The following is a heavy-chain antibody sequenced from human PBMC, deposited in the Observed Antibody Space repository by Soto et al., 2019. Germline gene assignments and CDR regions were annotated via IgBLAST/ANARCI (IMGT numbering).Heavy chain of an antibody. Sequence: SETLSLTCTVSGGSVSSGSYYWSWIRQPPGKGPEWIGYVSHTGSTNYNPSLNSRVTISVDTSKNQFSLKLSSVTAADTAVYYCARRYAGNFDYWGQGTLVTVPQ. D-gene: IGHD2-8*01. V-gene: IGHV4-61*01. CDR1: GGSVSSGSYY. J-gene: IGHJ4*02. CDR3: ARRYAGNFDY. CDR2: VSHTGST.